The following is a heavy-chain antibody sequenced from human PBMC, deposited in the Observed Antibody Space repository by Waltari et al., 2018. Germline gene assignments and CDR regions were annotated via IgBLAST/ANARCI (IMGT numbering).Heavy chain of an antibody. CDR1: GFTFSNYA. CDR3: AKDYDFWSGYHFAFDY. D-gene: IGHD3-3*01. Sequence: EVQLLESGGGLVRHGGSLRLSCAASGFTFSNYAMSWVRQAPGKGLEWVSSIDPSGGSKYYADSVKGRFTISRDNSKNTLSLQMYSLRAEDTAVYYCAKDYDFWSGYHFAFDYWGQGTLVTVSS. V-gene: IGHV3-23*01. J-gene: IGHJ4*02. CDR2: IDPSGGSK.